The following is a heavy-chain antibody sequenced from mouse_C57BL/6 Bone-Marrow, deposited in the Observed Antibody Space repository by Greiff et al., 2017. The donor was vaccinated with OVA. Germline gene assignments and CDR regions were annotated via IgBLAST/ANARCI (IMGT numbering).Heavy chain of an antibody. CDR3: TSYAEYYYAMDY. D-gene: IGHD2-12*01. CDR2: IYPGNSDT. CDR1: GYTFTSYW. Sequence: VQLQQSGAVLARPGASVKMSCKTSGYTFTSYWMHWVKQRPGQGLEWIGAIYPGNSDTSYNQKFKGKAKLTAVTSASTAYMELSSLTNEDSAVYFCTSYAEYYYAMDYWGQGTSVTVSA. V-gene: IGHV1-5*01. J-gene: IGHJ4*01.